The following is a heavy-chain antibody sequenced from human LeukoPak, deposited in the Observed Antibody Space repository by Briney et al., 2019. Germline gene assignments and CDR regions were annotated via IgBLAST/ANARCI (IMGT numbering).Heavy chain of an antibody. D-gene: IGHD3-3*01. Sequence: PGGSLRLSCAASGFTFDDYGMSWVRQAPGKGLEWVSGINWNGGSTGYADSVKGRLTISRDNAKNSLYLQMNSLRAEDTALYYCARGLRFLEWLSGFDYWGQGTLVTVSS. CDR1: GFTFDDYG. V-gene: IGHV3-20*04. CDR2: INWNGGST. CDR3: ARGLRFLEWLSGFDY. J-gene: IGHJ4*02.